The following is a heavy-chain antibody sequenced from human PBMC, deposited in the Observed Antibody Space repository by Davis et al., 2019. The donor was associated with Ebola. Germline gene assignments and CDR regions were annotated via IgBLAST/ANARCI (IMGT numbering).Heavy chain of an antibody. V-gene: IGHV3-7*01. J-gene: IGHJ4*02. Sequence: GESLKISCAASGFTVSSYWMSWVRQAPGKGLEWVANIKEDGSERDYVHSVKGRFTISRDDARNSLYLQMNNLRVEDTAVYYCARDVYWGQGTLVTVSS. CDR2: IKEDGSER. CDR3: ARDVY. CDR1: GFTVSSYW.